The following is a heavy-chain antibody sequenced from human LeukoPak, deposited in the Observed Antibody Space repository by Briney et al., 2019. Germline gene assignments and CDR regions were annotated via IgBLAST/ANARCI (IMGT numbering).Heavy chain of an antibody. CDR2: INSDGINT. CDR3: ARDLGQYYDTSDNWFDP. D-gene: IGHD3-22*01. V-gene: IGHV3-74*01. J-gene: IGHJ5*02. Sequence: GGSLRLSCVVSGFTFDDHSMHWVRQAPGKGLVWVSRINSDGINTSYADSVKGRFTISRDNAKNTLNLQMNSLRAEDTAVYYCARDLGQYYDTSDNWFDPWGQGTLVTVSS. CDR1: GFTFDDHS.